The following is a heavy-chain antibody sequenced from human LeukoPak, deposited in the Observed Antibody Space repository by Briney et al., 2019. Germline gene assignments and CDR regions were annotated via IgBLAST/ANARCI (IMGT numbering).Heavy chain of an antibody. V-gene: IGHV3-20*03. CDR2: INWNGDDT. D-gene: IGHD1-26*01. CDR3: ARDGEIVGARFDY. Sequence: GGSLRLSFEASGFSFDDYGMSWVRQAPGKGLEWVSSINWNGDDTSYAVSVKGRFTISRDNAQKSLYLQMDSLRAEDTAFYFCARDGEIVGARFDYWGQGTLVTVSS. CDR1: GFSFDDYG. J-gene: IGHJ4*02.